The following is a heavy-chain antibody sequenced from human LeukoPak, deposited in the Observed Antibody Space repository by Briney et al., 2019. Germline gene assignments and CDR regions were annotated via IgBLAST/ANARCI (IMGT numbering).Heavy chain of an antibody. D-gene: IGHD3-3*01. Sequence: ASVKVSCKASGYTFTGYYMHWVRQAPGQGLEWMGGIIPIFGTANYAQKFQGRVTITADKSTSTAYMELSSLRSEDTAVYYCAREAVTIFGVVYNWFDPWGQGTLVTVSS. V-gene: IGHV1-69*06. CDR1: GYTFTGYY. J-gene: IGHJ5*02. CDR2: IIPIFGTA. CDR3: AREAVTIFGVVYNWFDP.